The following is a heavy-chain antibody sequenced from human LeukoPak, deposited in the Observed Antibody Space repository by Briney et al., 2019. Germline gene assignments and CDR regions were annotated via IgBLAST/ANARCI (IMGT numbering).Heavy chain of an antibody. D-gene: IGHD2-2*01. J-gene: IGHJ4*02. V-gene: IGHV1-2*02. Sequence: ASVKVSCKASGYTFTGYYMHWVRQAPGQGLEWMGWINPNSGDTNSAQEFQGRVTMTRDTSISTAYMELSGLRSDDTAVYYCARLAGGLYQFDYWGQGALVTVSS. CDR3: ARLAGGLYQFDY. CDR2: INPNSGDT. CDR1: GYTFTGYY.